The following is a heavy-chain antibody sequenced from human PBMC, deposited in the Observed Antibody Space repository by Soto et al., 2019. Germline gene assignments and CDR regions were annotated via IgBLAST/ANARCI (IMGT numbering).Heavy chain of an antibody. CDR3: ARIPVDTYMINWFDP. J-gene: IGHJ5*02. CDR2: IYYGGST. D-gene: IGHD5-18*01. V-gene: IGHV4-61*08. CDR1: GGSVSSGDYY. Sequence: SETLSLTCTVSGGSVSSGDYYWSWIRQPPGKGLEWIGYIYYGGSTNYNPSLKSRVSISLDTSKNQFSLRLTSVTAADTAVYYCARIPVDTYMINWFDPWGQGTPVTVSS.